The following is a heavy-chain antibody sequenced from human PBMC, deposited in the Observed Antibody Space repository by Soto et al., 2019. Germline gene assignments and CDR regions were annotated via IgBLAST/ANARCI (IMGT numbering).Heavy chain of an antibody. V-gene: IGHV6-1*01. CDR3: AATTSLDWYYMII. J-gene: IGHJ6*03. CDR1: GDSVSRNSAA. Sequence: SQTLSLTCAISGDSVSRNSAAWNWIRQSPSRGLEWLGRTYYRSRWYNDYAVSVKSRITVNPDTSKNQFSLHLNSVTPEDTVVFCGAATTSLDWYYMIIWDKVTTGTVS. D-gene: IGHD1-7*01. CDR2: TYYRSRWYN.